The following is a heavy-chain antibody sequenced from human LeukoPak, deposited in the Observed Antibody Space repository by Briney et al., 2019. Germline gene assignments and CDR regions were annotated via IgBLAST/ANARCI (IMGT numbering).Heavy chain of an antibody. V-gene: IGHV3-15*01. Sequence: GGSLRLYCAASGFTFSNVWMSWVRQAPGKGLEWVGRIKSKADGGTTDYAAPVEGRFTISRDDSKNTLYLQMNSLKTEDTAVYFCTTPGTYYDILTGSPLTRFWGQGTLVTVSS. CDR3: TTPGTYYDILTGSPLTRF. CDR2: IKSKADGGTT. CDR1: GFTFSNVW. J-gene: IGHJ4*02. D-gene: IGHD3-9*01.